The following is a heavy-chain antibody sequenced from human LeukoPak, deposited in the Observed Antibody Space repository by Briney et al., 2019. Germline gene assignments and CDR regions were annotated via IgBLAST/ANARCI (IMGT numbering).Heavy chain of an antibody. CDR1: GGSISSSSYY. V-gene: IGHV4-39*01. CDR3: AKAPYYYDSDAFDI. D-gene: IGHD3-22*01. CDR2: IYYSGST. Sequence: SETLSLTCTVSGGSISSSSYYWGWIRQPPGKGLEWIGSIYYSGSTYYNPFLKSRVTISVDTSKNQFSLKLSSVTAADTAVYYCAKAPYYYDSDAFDIWGQGTMVTVSS. J-gene: IGHJ3*02.